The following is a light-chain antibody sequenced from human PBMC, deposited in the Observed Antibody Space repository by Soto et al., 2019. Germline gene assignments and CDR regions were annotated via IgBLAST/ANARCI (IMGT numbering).Light chain of an antibody. Sequence: ETVLTQSPGTVSLSPGERATLSCRTSQSVNNDYLAWYQQKPGQAPRLLIYGVFNRATGIPGRFSGSGSGTDFTLTISGLEPEDSAVYYCQHYEGSPRTFGQGTKLEIK. J-gene: IGKJ2*01. CDR3: QHYEGSPRT. CDR2: GVF. V-gene: IGKV3-20*01. CDR1: QSVNNDY.